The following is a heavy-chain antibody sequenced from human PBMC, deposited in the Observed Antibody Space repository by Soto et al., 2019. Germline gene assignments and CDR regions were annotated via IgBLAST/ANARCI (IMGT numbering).Heavy chain of an antibody. J-gene: IGHJ4*02. CDR2: INHSGST. Sequence: SETLSLTCAVYGGSFSGYYWSWIRQPPGKGLEWIGEINHSGSTNYNPSLKSRVTISVDTSKNQFSLKLSSVTAADTAVYYCARVYNWNYSLWGQGTLVTVSS. V-gene: IGHV4-34*01. CDR3: ARVYNWNYSL. CDR1: GGSFSGYY. D-gene: IGHD1-1*01.